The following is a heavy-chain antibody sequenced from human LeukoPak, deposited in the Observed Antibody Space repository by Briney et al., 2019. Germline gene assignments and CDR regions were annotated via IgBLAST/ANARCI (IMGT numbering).Heavy chain of an antibody. J-gene: IGHJ6*03. D-gene: IGHD3-16*01. Sequence: SETLSLTCTVSGGSISSYYWSWIRQPPGKGLEWIGYIYYSGSANYNPSLKSRVTISVDTSKNQFSLKLSSVTAANTAVYYCARETSQKGAHYMDVWGKGTTVTISS. V-gene: IGHV4-59*01. CDR3: ARETSQKGAHYMDV. CDR2: IYYSGSA. CDR1: GGSISSYY.